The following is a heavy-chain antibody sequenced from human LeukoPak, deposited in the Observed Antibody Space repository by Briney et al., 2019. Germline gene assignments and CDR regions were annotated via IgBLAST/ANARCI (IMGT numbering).Heavy chain of an antibody. D-gene: IGHD3-10*01. J-gene: IGHJ4*02. CDR1: GFTFGSYW. V-gene: IGHV3-74*01. CDR3: ARGADHGGSYYPD. CDR2: INSDGSST. Sequence: GGSLRLSCAASGFTFGSYWMHWVRQAPGKGLVWVSRINSDGSSTSYADSVKGRFTISRDNAKNTLFLQMSSLRVEDTAVYYCARGADHGGSYYPDWGQGTRVTVSS.